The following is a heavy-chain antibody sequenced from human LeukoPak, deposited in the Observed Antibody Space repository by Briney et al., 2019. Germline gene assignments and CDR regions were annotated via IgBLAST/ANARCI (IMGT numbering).Heavy chain of an antibody. D-gene: IGHD3-22*01. CDR1: GFTFSSYG. Sequence: SGRSLRLSCAASGFTFSSYGMHWVRQAPGKGLEWVAVISYDGSNKYYADSVKGRFTISRDNSKNTLYLQMNSLRAEDTAVYYCARPQSSSGYYWPFDDWGQGTLVTVSS. CDR2: ISYDGSNK. CDR3: ARPQSSSGYYWPFDD. J-gene: IGHJ4*02. V-gene: IGHV3-30*03.